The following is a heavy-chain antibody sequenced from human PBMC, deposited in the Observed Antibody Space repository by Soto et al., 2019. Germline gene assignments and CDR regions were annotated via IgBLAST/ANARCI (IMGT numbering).Heavy chain of an antibody. CDR2: IYHSGST. D-gene: IGHD3-9*01. V-gene: IGHV4-30-2*01. J-gene: IGHJ4*02. CDR1: GGSISSGGYS. CDR3: ARDSLTGYYFAS. Sequence: QLQLQESGSGLVKPSQTLSLSCAVSGGSISSGGYSWNWIRQAPGKGLEWIGYIYHSGSTYYNPSIKSRITISVDTSNNQFSLKLTSVTDADTAVYFCARDSLTGYYFASWGQGALVTVSS.